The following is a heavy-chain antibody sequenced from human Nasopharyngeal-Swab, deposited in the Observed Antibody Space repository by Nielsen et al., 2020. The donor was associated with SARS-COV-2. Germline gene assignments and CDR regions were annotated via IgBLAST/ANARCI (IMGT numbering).Heavy chain of an antibody. V-gene: IGHV1-8*01. J-gene: IGHJ5*01. CDR1: GYTSTGFD. CDR2: INLNSGNA. Sequence: ASVKVSCKASGYTSTGFDINWVRHVAGQGLEWTGWINLNSGNAGYAEKFQGRVTMTRDTSLRTAYMELSSLTSGDTAIYYCARGRPDSESMEWYPPRKCFDSWGQGTLVTVSS. D-gene: IGHD2-8*01. CDR3: ARGRPDSESMEWYPPRKCFDS.